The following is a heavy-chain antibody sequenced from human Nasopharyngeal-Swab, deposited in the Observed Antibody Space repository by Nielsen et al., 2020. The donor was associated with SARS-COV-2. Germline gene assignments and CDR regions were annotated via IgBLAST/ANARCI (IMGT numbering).Heavy chain of an antibody. CDR3: ATSRGGGAYNYVLDY. Sequence: GGSLRLSCAASGFTFSAYGMHWVRQAPGKGLDGVAFIWYDGSNKYYADSVKGRLTISRDNSNNTLSLQMNGLRAEDTAVYYCATSRGGGAYNYVLDYWGQGTLVTVSS. D-gene: IGHD3-16*01. J-gene: IGHJ4*02. CDR1: GFTFSAYG. V-gene: IGHV3-30*02. CDR2: IWYDGSNK.